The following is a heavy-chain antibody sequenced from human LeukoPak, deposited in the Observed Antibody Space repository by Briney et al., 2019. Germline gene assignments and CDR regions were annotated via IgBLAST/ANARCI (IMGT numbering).Heavy chain of an antibody. CDR1: GFSFSSYS. CDR3: ARDQKHRSGYYLTYYYYGMDV. CDR2: ISSSSSYI. J-gene: IGHJ6*02. D-gene: IGHD3-22*01. Sequence: PGGSLRLSCAASGFSFSSYSMNWVRQAPGKGLEWVSSISSSSSYIYYADSVKGRFTISRDNAKNSLYLQMNSLRAEDTAVYYCARDQKHRSGYYLTYYYYGMDVWGQGTTVTVSS. V-gene: IGHV3-21*01.